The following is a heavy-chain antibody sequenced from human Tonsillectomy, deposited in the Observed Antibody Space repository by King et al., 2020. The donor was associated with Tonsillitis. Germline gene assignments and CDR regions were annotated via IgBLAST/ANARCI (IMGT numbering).Heavy chain of an antibody. J-gene: IGHJ4*02. CDR1: GFTFSGSA. V-gene: IGHV3-73*01. Sequence: QLVQSGGGLVQPGGSLKLSCAASGFTFSGSAMHWVLQASGKGLEWVGRIRSKANSYATAYAASVKVRFTISRDDSKNTAYLQMNSLKTEDTAVYYCTSADSSGSYFVYWGQGTLVTVSS. CDR3: TSADSSGSYFVY. CDR2: IRSKANSYAT. D-gene: IGHD1-26*01.